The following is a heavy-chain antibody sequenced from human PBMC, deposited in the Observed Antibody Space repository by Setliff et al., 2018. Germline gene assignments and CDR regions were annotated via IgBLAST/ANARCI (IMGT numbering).Heavy chain of an antibody. CDR1: GGSISSGGYY. V-gene: IGHV4-31*03. J-gene: IGHJ3*02. Sequence: SETLSLTCTVSGGSISSGGYYWSWIRQHPGKGLEWIGYIYYSGSTYYNPSLKSRVTISVDTSKNQFSPKLSSVTAADTAVYYCARDPLTTNRRRAFDIWGQGTMVTVS. CDR2: IYYSGST. CDR3: ARDPLTTNRRRAFDI. D-gene: IGHD4-17*01.